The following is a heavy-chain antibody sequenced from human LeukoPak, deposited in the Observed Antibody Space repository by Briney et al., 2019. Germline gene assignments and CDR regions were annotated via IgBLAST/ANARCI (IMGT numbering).Heavy chain of an antibody. J-gene: IGHJ4*02. D-gene: IGHD6-25*01. CDR3: ARAAPPQN. V-gene: IGHV4-38-2*01. CDR2: VYYTGAS. CDR1: GFTFSDYY. Sequence: GSLRLSCAASGFTFSDYYMSWIRQPPGKGLEWIGSVYYTGASYYNPSLKSRVTISIDTSKKHFSLKLTSVTAADTAVYYCARAAPPQNWGQGTLVTVSS.